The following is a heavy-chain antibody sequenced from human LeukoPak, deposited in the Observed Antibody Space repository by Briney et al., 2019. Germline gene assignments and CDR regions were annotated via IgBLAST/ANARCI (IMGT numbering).Heavy chain of an antibody. V-gene: IGHV3-43*02. Sequence: GGSRRLSCEASGFTFDAYAMHWVRQAPGKGLEWVSLINKDGSATYYADSVKGRFTISRDNSKNSLYLQMNSLRSEDTALYYCATWAFYHSLDVWGQGTTVTVSS. J-gene: IGHJ6*02. CDR2: INKDGSAT. CDR1: GFTFDAYA. D-gene: IGHD1-26*01. CDR3: ATWAFYHSLDV.